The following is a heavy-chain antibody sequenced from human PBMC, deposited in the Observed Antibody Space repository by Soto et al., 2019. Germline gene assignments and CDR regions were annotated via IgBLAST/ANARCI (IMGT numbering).Heavy chain of an antibody. CDR3: ARGRYGDS. CDR1: GYAFTTYG. D-gene: IGHD1-1*01. Sequence: QVHLVQSGAEVKKPGASVKVSCKGSGYAFTTYGITWVRQAPGQGLEWMGWISAHNGNTNYAQKLQGRGTVTRDTSTSTADMELRSLRSDDTAVYYCARGRYGDSWGQGALVTVSS. J-gene: IGHJ4*02. CDR2: ISAHNGNT. V-gene: IGHV1-18*01.